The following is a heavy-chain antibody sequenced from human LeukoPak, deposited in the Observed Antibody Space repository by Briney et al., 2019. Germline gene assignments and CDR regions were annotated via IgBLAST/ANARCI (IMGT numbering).Heavy chain of an antibody. CDR2: LSTSSSYI. CDR1: GFTFDDYA. D-gene: IGHD5/OR15-5a*01. Sequence: GGSLRLSCAASGFTFDDYAMHWVRQAPGKGLEWVSSLSTSSSYIYYADSLKGRFTISRDNAKNSLYLQMNSLRAEDTAVYYCARSQGTIPDSVPLDIWGQGTMVTVSS. CDR3: ARSQGTIPDSVPLDI. V-gene: IGHV3-21*01. J-gene: IGHJ3*02.